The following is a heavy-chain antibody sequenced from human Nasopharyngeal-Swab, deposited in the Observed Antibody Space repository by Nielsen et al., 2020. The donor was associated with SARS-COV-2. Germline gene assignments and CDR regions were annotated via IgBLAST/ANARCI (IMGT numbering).Heavy chain of an antibody. V-gene: IGHV3-23*01. CDR2: ISGSGGST. D-gene: IGHD3-22*01. CDR3: AKDLTYYYDSSGYNREGYYYYGMDV. Sequence: WIRQPPGKGLEWVSAISGSGGSTYYADSVKGRFTISRDNSKNTLYLQMNSLRAEDTAVCYCAKDLTYYYDSSGYNREGYYYYGMDVWGQGTTVTVSS. J-gene: IGHJ6*02.